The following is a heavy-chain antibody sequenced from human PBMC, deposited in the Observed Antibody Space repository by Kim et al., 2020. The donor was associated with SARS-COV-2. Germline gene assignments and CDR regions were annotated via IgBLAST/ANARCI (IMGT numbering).Heavy chain of an antibody. Sequence: GGSLRLSCAASGFTFDDYAMHWVRQAPGKGLEWVSGISWNSGSIGYADSVKGRFTISRDNAKNSLYLQMNSLRAEDTALYYCAKDSGDSSGYYDYWGQGT. J-gene: IGHJ4*02. CDR2: ISWNSGSI. V-gene: IGHV3-9*01. D-gene: IGHD3-22*01. CDR1: GFTFDDYA. CDR3: AKDSGDSSGYYDY.